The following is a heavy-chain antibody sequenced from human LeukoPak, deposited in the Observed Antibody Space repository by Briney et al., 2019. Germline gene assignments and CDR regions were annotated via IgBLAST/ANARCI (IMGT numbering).Heavy chain of an antibody. Sequence: GRSLRLSCAASGFTFSSYSMNWVRQAPGKGLEWVSHISSSSSTRYYADSVKGRFTLSRDNAKNSLYLQMNSLRAEDTAVYYCARDFKGDYGDYWGQGTLVTVSS. V-gene: IGHV3-48*01. CDR1: GFTFSSYS. CDR3: ARDFKGDYGDY. CDR2: ISSSSSTR. J-gene: IGHJ4*02.